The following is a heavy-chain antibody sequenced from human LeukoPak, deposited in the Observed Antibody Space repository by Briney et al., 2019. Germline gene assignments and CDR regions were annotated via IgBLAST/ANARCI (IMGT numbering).Heavy chain of an antibody. V-gene: IGHV1-2*02. CDR2: INPNSGGT. CDR3: ARDGRDGYNLVHY. D-gene: IGHD5-24*01. J-gene: IGHJ4*02. Sequence: ASVKVSCEASGYTFTGYYIHWVRQAPGQGLEWMGWINPNSGGTNYAQKFQGRVTMTRDTSISAVYMELSRLRSDDTAVYYCARDGRDGYNLVHYWGQGTLVTVSS. CDR1: GYTFTGYY.